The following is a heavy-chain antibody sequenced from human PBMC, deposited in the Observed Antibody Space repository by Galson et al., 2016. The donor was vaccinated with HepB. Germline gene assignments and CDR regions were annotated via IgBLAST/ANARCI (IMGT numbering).Heavy chain of an antibody. Sequence: CAISGDSVTSDITTWNWIRQSPSRGLEWLGRTYYRSKWFTDNAVSVEGRITITTDISRNQFSLQLDSVTLDDTAAYFCTRGYMQTGMNVWGQGTTVTVSS. V-gene: IGHV6-1*01. CDR3: TRGYMQTGMNV. J-gene: IGHJ6*02. CDR2: TYYRSKWFT. CDR1: GDSVTSDITT. D-gene: IGHD5-18*01.